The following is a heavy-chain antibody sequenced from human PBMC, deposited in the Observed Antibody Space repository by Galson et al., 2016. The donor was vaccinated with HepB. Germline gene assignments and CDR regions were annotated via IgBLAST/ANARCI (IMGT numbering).Heavy chain of an antibody. Sequence: SLRLSCAASGFTFSTYAMGWVRQVPGKGLEWVSTVSHSGDSKYYADSVKGRFTISRDNSKNTLSLQMNSLRADDTATYYFAKLIAPGIYVLDYWGQGTLVTVSS. CDR1: GFTFSTYA. J-gene: IGHJ4*02. V-gene: IGHV3-23*01. CDR3: AKLIAPGIYVLDY. D-gene: IGHD3-16*01. CDR2: VSHSGDSK.